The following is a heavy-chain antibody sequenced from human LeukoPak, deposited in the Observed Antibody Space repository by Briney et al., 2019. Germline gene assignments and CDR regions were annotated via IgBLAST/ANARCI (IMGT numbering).Heavy chain of an antibody. CDR2: ISGSGAST. CDR1: GFTFSSFA. CDR3: AKGRGSPYYFEY. D-gene: IGHD1-26*01. Sequence: PGGSLRLSCAASGFTFSSFAMTWVRQAPGKGLEWVSAISGSGASTYYADSVKGRFTISRDNSKNTLYLQMHSLRAEDTAVYYCAKGRGSPYYFEYWGQGTLVTVSS. V-gene: IGHV3-23*01. J-gene: IGHJ4*02.